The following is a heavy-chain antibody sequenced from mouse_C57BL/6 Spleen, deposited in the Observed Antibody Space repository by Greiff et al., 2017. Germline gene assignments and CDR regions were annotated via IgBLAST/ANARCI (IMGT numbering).Heavy chain of an antibody. CDR3: ARAGYYQYFDV. CDR1: GFNIKDYY. D-gene: IGHD2-3*01. CDR2: IDPEDGET. J-gene: IGHJ1*03. Sequence: EVKLQESGAELVKPGASVKLSCTASGFNIKDYYMHWVKQRTEQGLEWIGRIDPEDGETKYAPKFQGKATITADTSSNTAYLQRSSLTSEDTAVYYCARAGYYQYFDVWGTGTTVTVSS. V-gene: IGHV14-2*01.